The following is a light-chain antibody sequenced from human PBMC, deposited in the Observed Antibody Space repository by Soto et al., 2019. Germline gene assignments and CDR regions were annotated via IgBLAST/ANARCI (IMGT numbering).Light chain of an antibody. V-gene: IGKV1-33*01. Sequence: IQMTQSQSSLSASVGDRFTITCQARRDIENYLNWYQQNPWKDPNLLIYDASNLETGVPSRVSGSRSGTHYTLTISSLPPDDIGTYYGPQYDNRPFTFGQGTKLESK. CDR1: RDIENY. J-gene: IGKJ2*01. CDR3: PQYDNRPFT. CDR2: DAS.